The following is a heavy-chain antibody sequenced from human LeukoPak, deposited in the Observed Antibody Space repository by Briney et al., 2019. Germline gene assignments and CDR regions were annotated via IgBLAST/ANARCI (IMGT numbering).Heavy chain of an antibody. Sequence: GGSLRLSCAASGFTFSSYTMTWVRQAPGKGLEWVSSISSSSSYIDYADSVKGRFTISRHNAKNSLYLQMNSLRVEDTAVYYCARVSSSWHYFDYWGQGTLVTVSS. D-gene: IGHD6-13*01. CDR1: GFTFSSYT. V-gene: IGHV3-21*01. CDR3: ARVSSSWHYFDY. CDR2: ISSSSSYI. J-gene: IGHJ4*02.